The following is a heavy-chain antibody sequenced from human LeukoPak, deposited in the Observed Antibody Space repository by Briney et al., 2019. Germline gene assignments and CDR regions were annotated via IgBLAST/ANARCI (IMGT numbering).Heavy chain of an antibody. CDR1: GFTFTSYA. CDR3: AKDGPLVGPYYFDY. CDR2: ISGSGVST. V-gene: IGHV3-23*01. J-gene: IGHJ4*02. Sequence: GGSLRLSCAASGFTFTSYAMNWVRQAPGKGLEWVSAISGSGVSTYYADSVKGRFTISRDNSKNMLCLQMNSLRAEDTAVYYCAKDGPLVGPYYFDYWGQGTLVTVSS. D-gene: IGHD1-26*01.